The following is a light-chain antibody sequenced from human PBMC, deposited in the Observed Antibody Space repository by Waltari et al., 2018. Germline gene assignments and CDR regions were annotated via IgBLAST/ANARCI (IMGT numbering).Light chain of an antibody. CDR2: GNS. Sequence: QSVLTQPPSVSGAPGQRVTISCPGSSPSIGAGYDVHWYPQLPGTAPKLLIYGNSNRPSGVPDRFSGSKSGTSASLAITGLQAEDEADYYCQSYDSSLSGYVFGTGTKVTVL. V-gene: IGLV1-40*01. CDR3: QSYDSSLSGYV. CDR1: SPSIGAGYD. J-gene: IGLJ1*01.